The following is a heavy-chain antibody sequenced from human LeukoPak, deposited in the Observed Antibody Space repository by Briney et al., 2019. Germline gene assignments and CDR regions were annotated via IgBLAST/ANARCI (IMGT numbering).Heavy chain of an antibody. V-gene: IGHV4-34*01. J-gene: IGHJ3*02. D-gene: IGHD4-23*01. CDR3: ARIGNSGAFDI. CDR1: GGSFSGYY. CDR2: INHSGST. Sequence: KTSETLSLTCAVYGGSFSGYYWSWLRQPPGRGLEWIGEINHSGSTNYNPSLKSRVTISVDTSKNQFSLKLSSVTAADTAVYYCARIGNSGAFDIWGQGTMVTVSS.